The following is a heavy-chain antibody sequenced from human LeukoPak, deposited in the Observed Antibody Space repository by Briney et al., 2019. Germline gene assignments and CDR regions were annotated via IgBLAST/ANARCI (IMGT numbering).Heavy chain of an antibody. Sequence: SQALSLTCDISGYSVSSNSAVWHWIRQSPSRGLEWLGRTYYRSKWYSDYAVSVKSRITINPDTSKNQFSPQLNSVTPEGTAVYYCARDGNWGSGWFDPWGQGTLVTVSS. CDR3: ARDGNWGSGWFDP. CDR1: GYSVSSNSAV. J-gene: IGHJ5*02. V-gene: IGHV6-1*01. D-gene: IGHD7-27*01. CDR2: TYYRSKWYS.